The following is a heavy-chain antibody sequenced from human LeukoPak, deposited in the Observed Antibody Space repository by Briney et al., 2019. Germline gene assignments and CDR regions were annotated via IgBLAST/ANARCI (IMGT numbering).Heavy chain of an antibody. CDR1: GFTFSSYS. CDR2: ISSSSSTI. J-gene: IGHJ3*02. CDR3: ARDRYCSSTSCYKIDAFDI. Sequence: PGGSLRLSCAASGFTFSSYSMNWVRQAPGKGLEWVSYISSSSSTIYYADSVKGRFTISRDNAKNSPYLQMNSLRAEDTAVYYCARDRYCSSTSCYKIDAFDIWGQGTMVTVSS. V-gene: IGHV3-48*01. D-gene: IGHD2-2*02.